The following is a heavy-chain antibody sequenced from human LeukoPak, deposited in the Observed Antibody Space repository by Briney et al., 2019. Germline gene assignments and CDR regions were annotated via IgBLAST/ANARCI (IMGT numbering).Heavy chain of an antibody. J-gene: IGHJ4*02. D-gene: IGHD6-19*01. V-gene: IGHV3-23*01. CDR2: ISGSGGST. CDR3: ALGYSSGWPYFDY. CDR1: GFTFSSYA. Sequence: GGSLRLSCAASGFTFSSYAMSWVRQAPGKGLEWVSAISGSGGSTYYADSVKGRFTIYRDNSKNTLYLQMNSLRAEDTAVYYCALGYSSGWPYFDYWGQGTLVTVSS.